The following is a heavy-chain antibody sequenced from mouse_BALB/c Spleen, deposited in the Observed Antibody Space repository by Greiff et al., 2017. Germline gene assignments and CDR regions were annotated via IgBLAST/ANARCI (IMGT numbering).Heavy chain of an antibody. Sequence: VQLQQSGPGLVAPSQSLSITCTVSGFSLTSYDISWIRQPPGKGLEWLGVIWTGGGTNYNSAFMSRLSISKDNSKSQVLLKMNSLQTDDTAIYYCVRDRYYYGNYFDYWGQGTTLTVSS. V-gene: IGHV2-9-2*01. J-gene: IGHJ2*01. CDR3: VRDRYYYGNYFDY. CDR2: IWTGGGT. D-gene: IGHD1-1*01. CDR1: GFSLTSYD.